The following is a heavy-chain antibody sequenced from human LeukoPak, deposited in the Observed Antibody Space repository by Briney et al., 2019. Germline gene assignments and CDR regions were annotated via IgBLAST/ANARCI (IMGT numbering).Heavy chain of an antibody. CDR2: NSGSGGSK. Sequence: SGFTFSRYDMRWVRQARGKGLEGGSANSGSGGSKYYSVSVRVRFTISRDNSKNSLYLQMISLRAEDTALYYCAKDSLIVDYYDSSGSDAFDIWGQGTMVTVSS. CDR3: AKDSLIVDYYDSSGSDAFDI. CDR1: GFTFSRYD. J-gene: IGHJ3*02. V-gene: IGHV3-23*01. D-gene: IGHD3-22*01.